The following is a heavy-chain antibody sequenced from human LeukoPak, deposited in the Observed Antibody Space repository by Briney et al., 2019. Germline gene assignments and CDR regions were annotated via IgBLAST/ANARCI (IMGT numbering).Heavy chain of an antibody. CDR2: INPSGGST. J-gene: IGHJ6*02. CDR3: AGDGSGSYYRPYYYYGMDV. V-gene: IGHV1-46*01. CDR1: GYTFTSYY. D-gene: IGHD3-10*01. Sequence: GASVKVSCKASGYTFTSYYMHWVRQAPGQGLEWMGIINPSGGSTSYAQKFQGRVTMTRDTSTSTVYMELSSLRSEDTAVYYCAGDGSGSYYRPYYYYGMDVWGQGTTVTVPS.